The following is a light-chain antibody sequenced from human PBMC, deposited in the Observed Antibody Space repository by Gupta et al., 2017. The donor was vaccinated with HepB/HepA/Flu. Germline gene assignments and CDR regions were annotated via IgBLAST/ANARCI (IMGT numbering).Light chain of an antibody. Sequence: SSDLTQYPAFSVALGQTVRITCQGDSLRSHYVNWYEQKPGQAPVVVLVGRNNRPSGSPDRVSCSDSGNTDSSTLTGARAEDEDDDDCNSRAYTGSHVVFGGGTKVTVL. V-gene: IGLV3-19*01. J-gene: IGLJ2*01. CDR1: SLRSHY. CDR2: GRN. CDR3: NSRAYTGSHVV.